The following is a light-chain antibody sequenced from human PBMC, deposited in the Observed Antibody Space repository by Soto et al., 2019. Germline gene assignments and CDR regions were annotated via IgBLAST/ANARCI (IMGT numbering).Light chain of an antibody. CDR1: QSVSSY. CDR2: DAS. V-gene: IGKV3-11*01. Sequence: EIVLTQSPATLSLSPGERATLSCRASQSVSSYLAWYQQKPGQAPRLLIYDASNRATGIPARFSGSGSGTDFTLTISSLEPEDFAVYYWQQRSNWPPGFTFGGGTKVEIK. CDR3: QQRSNWPPGFT. J-gene: IGKJ4*01.